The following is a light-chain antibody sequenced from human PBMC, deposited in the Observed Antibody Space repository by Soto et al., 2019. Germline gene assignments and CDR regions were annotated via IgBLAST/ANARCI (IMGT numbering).Light chain of an antibody. J-gene: IGKJ4*01. V-gene: IGKV3-15*01. CDR1: QSVSSN. CDR3: QRFNRWPLA. CDR2: GAS. Sequence: EIVMTQSPATLSVSQGERATLSCRASQSVSSNLAWYQQKPGQAPRLLIYGASARATGIPARFSGRGSGTEFTLTISSLQAEDSAVYYCQRFNRWPLAFGGGTKV.